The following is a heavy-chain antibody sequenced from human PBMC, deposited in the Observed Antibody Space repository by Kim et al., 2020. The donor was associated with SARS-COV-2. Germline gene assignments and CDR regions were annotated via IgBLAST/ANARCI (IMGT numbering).Heavy chain of an antibody. CDR1: GYSFTSYW. D-gene: IGHD6-6*01. Sequence: GESLKISCKGSGYSFTSYWIGWVRQMPGKGLEWMGIIYLGDSDTRYSPSFQGQVTISADKSISTAYLQWSSLKASDTAMYYCARRYSSSAGDDAFDIWGQGTMVTVSS. J-gene: IGHJ3*02. CDR3: ARRYSSSAGDDAFDI. V-gene: IGHV5-51*01. CDR2: IYLGDSDT.